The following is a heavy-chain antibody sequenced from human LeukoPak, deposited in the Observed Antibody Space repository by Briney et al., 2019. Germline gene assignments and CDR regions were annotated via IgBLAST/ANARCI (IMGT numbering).Heavy chain of an antibody. Sequence: SETLSLTCAVYGGSFSGYYWSWIRQPPGKGLEWIGEINHSGSTNYNPSLKSRVTISVDTSKNQFSLKLSSVTAADTAVYYRARGFSAVAGFDYWGQGTLVTVSS. CDR3: ARGFSAVAGFDY. CDR1: GGSFSGYY. J-gene: IGHJ4*02. CDR2: INHSGST. D-gene: IGHD6-19*01. V-gene: IGHV4-34*01.